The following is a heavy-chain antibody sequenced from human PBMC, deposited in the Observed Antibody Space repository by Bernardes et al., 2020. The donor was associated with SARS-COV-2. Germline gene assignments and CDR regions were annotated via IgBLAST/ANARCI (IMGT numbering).Heavy chain of an antibody. J-gene: IGHJ3*02. Sequence: SGPTLVKPTQTLTLTCTFSGFSLSTSGEGVAGIRQPPGKALEWLALMYWDDDKRYSPSLESRVTITKDTSKNQVVLTVTNMDPVDTATYYCTRRLYYTFWSGYYDAFDIWGQGIMVTVSS. CDR2: MYWDDDK. V-gene: IGHV2-5*02. D-gene: IGHD3-3*01. CDR1: GFSLSTSGEG. CDR3: TRRLYYTFWSGYYDAFDI.